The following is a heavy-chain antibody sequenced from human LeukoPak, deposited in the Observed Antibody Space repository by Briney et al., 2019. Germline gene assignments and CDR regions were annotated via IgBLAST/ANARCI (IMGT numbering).Heavy chain of an antibody. CDR3: ARDLRPFYYYDYGMDV. Sequence: APVKVSCKASGYTFTSYGISWVRQAPGQGLEWMGWISAYNGNTNYAQKLQGRVTMTTDTSTSTAYMELRSLRSDDTAVYYCARDLRPFYYYDYGMDVCGQGTTVTVSS. CDR1: GYTFTSYG. CDR2: ISAYNGNT. J-gene: IGHJ6*02. V-gene: IGHV1-18*01. D-gene: IGHD6-25*01.